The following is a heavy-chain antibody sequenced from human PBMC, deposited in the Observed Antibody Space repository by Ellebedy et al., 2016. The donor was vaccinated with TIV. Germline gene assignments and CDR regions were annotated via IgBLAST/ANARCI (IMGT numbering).Heavy chain of an antibody. D-gene: IGHD1-26*01. V-gene: IGHV4-31*03. J-gene: IGHJ5*02. CDR3: ATAPSLRSGSYSGVAFDP. CDR1: GGSISSGDYY. CDR2: ISNSGTT. Sequence: SETLSLTCTVSGGSISSGDYYWSWIRQHPGRGLEWLGYISNSGTTYYNSSLKSRVTISIDTSENQFSLRLSSVTAADTAVYYCATAPSLRSGSYSGVAFDPWGQGTLVTVSS.